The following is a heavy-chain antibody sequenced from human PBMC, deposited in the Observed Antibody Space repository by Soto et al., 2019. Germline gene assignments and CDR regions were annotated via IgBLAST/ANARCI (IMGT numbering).Heavy chain of an antibody. Sequence: EVQLVESGGGLVQPGRSLRLSCAASGFTFDDYAMHWVRQAPGKGLEWVSGISWNSGSIGYADSVKGRFTISRDNAKNSLYLQMNSLRAEDTALYYCAKDSGYGDSSYGNFDYWGQGTLVTVSS. CDR1: GFTFDDYA. D-gene: IGHD4-17*01. CDR3: AKDSGYGDSSYGNFDY. CDR2: ISWNSGSI. V-gene: IGHV3-9*01. J-gene: IGHJ4*02.